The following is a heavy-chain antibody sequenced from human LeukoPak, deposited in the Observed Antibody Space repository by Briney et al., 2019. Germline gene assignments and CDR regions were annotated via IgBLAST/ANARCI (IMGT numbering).Heavy chain of an antibody. D-gene: IGHD2-15*01. CDR2: IYYSGST. J-gene: IGHJ4*02. Sequence: SETLSLTCTVSGGSISSSSYYWGWIRQPPGKGLEWIGSIYYSGSTYYNPSLKSQFTISVDTSKNQFSLKLSSVTAADTAVYYCARQSGAATSYYFDYWGQGTLVTVSS. CDR1: GGSISSSSYY. V-gene: IGHV4-39*01. CDR3: ARQSGAATSYYFDY.